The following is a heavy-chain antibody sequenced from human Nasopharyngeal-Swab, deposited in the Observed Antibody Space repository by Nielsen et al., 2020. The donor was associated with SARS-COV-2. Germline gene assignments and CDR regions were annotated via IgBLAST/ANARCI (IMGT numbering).Heavy chain of an antibody. Sequence: GGSLRLSCAASGFTFSSYGMHFFLPSPAPFLSWVAVISYDGSNKYYADSVKGRFTISRDNSKNTLYLQMNSLRAEDTAVYYCAKGTITMVRGVIGWFDPWGQGTLVTVSS. V-gene: IGHV3-30*18. CDR1: GFTFSSYG. CDR2: ISYDGSNK. D-gene: IGHD3-10*01. CDR3: AKGTITMVRGVIGWFDP. J-gene: IGHJ5*02.